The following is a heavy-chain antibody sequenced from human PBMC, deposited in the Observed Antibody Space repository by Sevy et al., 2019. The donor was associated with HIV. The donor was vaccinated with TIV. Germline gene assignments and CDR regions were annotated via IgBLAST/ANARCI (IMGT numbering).Heavy chain of an antibody. Sequence: GGSLRLSCAASGFTFSSYAVSWVRQAPGKGLEWVSAISGSGGSTYYADSVKGRFTISRDNSKNTLYLQMNSLRAEDTAVYYCAKDSPYYYDSSRYRFQHWGQGTLVTVSS. CDR3: AKDSPYYYDSSRYRFQH. V-gene: IGHV3-23*01. CDR2: ISGSGGST. J-gene: IGHJ1*01. CDR1: GFTFSSYA. D-gene: IGHD3-22*01.